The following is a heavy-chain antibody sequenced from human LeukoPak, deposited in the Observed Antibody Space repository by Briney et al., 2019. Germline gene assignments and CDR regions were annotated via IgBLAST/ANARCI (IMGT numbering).Heavy chain of an antibody. Sequence: GGSLRLSCAASGFTFSSYAMSWVRQAPGKGLGWVSAISGSVGSTYYADSVTGRFTISRDNSKNTLYLQINSLRAEDTAVYYCAKVPNYYDSSGYYYWFDYWGQGTLVTVSS. CDR3: AKVPNYYDSSGYYYWFDY. CDR1: GFTFSSYA. CDR2: ISGSVGST. J-gene: IGHJ4*02. V-gene: IGHV3-23*01. D-gene: IGHD3-22*01.